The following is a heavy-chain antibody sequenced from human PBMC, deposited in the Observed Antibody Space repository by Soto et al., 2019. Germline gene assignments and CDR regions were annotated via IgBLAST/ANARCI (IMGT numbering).Heavy chain of an antibody. D-gene: IGHD1-26*01. V-gene: IGHV3-23*01. Sequence: HPGGSLRLSCAASGFTFSDYAMHWVRQAPGKGLEWVSDIIDSGGSTYYADAVKGRFTISRDNSKSTLYLQMNSLRAEDTAVYYCGKGRSYYYYYGVDVWGQGTTVTVSS. CDR1: GFTFSDYA. J-gene: IGHJ6*02. CDR2: IIDSGGST. CDR3: GKGRSYYYYYGVDV.